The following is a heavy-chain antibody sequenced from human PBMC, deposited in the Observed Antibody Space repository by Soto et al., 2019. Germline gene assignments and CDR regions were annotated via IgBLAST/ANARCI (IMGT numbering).Heavy chain of an antibody. D-gene: IGHD1-26*01. CDR3: ARGLISGSHYSGGWYYFDS. V-gene: IGHV4-34*01. Sequence: SETLSLTCDVYGGSFSDYIWTWIRQTPGKGLQWIGQINHSGSAKYNPSLKSRVTISVHTSSSQFSLELSSVTAADTAVYYCARGLISGSHYSGGWYYFDSWGQGTQVT. CDR2: INHSGSA. J-gene: IGHJ4*02. CDR1: GGSFSDYI.